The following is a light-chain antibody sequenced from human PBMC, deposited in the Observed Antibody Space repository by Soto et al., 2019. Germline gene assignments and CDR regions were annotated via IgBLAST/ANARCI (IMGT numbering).Light chain of an antibody. Sequence: QSVLTQPASVSGSPGQSITISCTGTSSDVGAYNYVSWYQHHPGKAPKLMIYEVRNRPSGVSNRFSGSKSGNTASLTISGLQDEDEADYYCSSYKRSSTYVFGTGTKVTVL. CDR1: SSDVGAYNY. J-gene: IGLJ1*01. CDR2: EVR. CDR3: SSYKRSSTYV. V-gene: IGLV2-14*01.